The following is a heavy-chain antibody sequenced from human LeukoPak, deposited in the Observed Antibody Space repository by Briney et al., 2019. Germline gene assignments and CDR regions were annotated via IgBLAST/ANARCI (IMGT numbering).Heavy chain of an antibody. J-gene: IGHJ1*01. CDR2: ISYDASDE. D-gene: IGHD3-22*01. CDR3: ASNQDYYDSSGYYLPEYFQH. CDR1: GFTFSSYA. Sequence: GGSLRLSCAASGFTFSSYAMHWVRQAPGKGLEWVAVISYDASDEYYADSVKGRFTISRDNSKNTLYLQMNSLRAEDTAVYYCASNQDYYDSSGYYLPEYFQHWGQSTLVTVSS. V-gene: IGHV3-30*04.